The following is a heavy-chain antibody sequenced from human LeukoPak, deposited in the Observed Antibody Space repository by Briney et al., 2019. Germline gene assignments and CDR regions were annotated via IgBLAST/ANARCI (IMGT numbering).Heavy chain of an antibody. CDR1: GGSISSYY. CDR2: IYYSGST. V-gene: IGHV4-59*08. J-gene: IGHJ2*01. CDR3: ARQSKRPYFGL. Sequence: SETLSLTCTVSGGSISSYYWSWIRQPPGKGLEWIGYIYYSGSTNYNPSLKSRVTISVDTSKNQFSLKLSSVTAADTAVYYCARQSKRPYFGLWGRGTLVTVSS.